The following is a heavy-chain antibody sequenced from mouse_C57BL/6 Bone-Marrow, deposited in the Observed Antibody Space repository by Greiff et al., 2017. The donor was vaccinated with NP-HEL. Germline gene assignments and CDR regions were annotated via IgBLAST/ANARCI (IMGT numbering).Heavy chain of an antibody. D-gene: IGHD2-2*01. V-gene: IGHV14-2*01. Sequence: VQLQQSGAELVKPGASVKLSCTASGFNIKDYYMHWVKQRTEQGLEWIGRIDPEDGEIKYAQKFPGKATITADTSSNTAYLQLSSLTSEDTAVYYCAVYYGYDWYFDVWGTGTTVTVSS. CDR2: IDPEDGEI. CDR3: AVYYGYDWYFDV. CDR1: GFNIKDYY. J-gene: IGHJ1*03.